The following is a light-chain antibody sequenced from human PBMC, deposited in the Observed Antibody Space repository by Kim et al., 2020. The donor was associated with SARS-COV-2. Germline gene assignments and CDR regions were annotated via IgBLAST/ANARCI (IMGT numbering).Light chain of an antibody. CDR2: QDS. Sequence: SYELTQPPSVSVSPGQTASITCSGDKLGDKYACWYQQKPGQSPVVVIHQDSKRPSGIPERFSGSNFGNTATLTISGTQAMDEADYYCQAWDSSTVVFGGGTKLTVL. J-gene: IGLJ2*01. CDR1: KLGDKY. V-gene: IGLV3-1*01. CDR3: QAWDSSTVV.